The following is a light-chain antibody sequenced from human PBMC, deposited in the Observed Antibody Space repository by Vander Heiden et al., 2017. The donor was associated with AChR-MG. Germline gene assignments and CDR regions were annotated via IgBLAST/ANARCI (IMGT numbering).Light chain of an antibody. CDR1: SSDVGSDNL. V-gene: IGLV2-14*02. J-gene: IGLJ2*01. Sequence: QSALTQPASVPGAPGQSTPISCTRTSSDVGSDNLVSWYQQHPGEAPKLMSFDVSYRPSGVSNRFSGSKSGNTASLTISGLRTEDEADYYCSSYTGSSTTFGGGTKLTVL. CDR2: DVS. CDR3: SSYTGSSTT.